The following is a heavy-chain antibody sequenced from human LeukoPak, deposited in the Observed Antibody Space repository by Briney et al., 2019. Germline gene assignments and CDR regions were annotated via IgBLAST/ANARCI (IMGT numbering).Heavy chain of an antibody. CDR2: INPTGDST. J-gene: IGHJ4*02. CDR1: GYTFTSYY. V-gene: IGHV1-46*01. Sequence: ASVKVSCKASGYTFTSYYIHWVRQAPGQGLEWMGIINPTGDSTSYAQKFQARVTMTRDTSTNTVYMELSSLRSEDTAVYYCARHPSPQLHHFDYWGQGTLVTVSS. CDR3: ARHPSPQLHHFDY. D-gene: IGHD2-2*01.